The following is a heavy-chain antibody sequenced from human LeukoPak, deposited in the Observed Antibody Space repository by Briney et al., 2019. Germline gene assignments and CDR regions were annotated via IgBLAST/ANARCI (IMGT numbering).Heavy chain of an antibody. D-gene: IGHD3-3*01. CDR3: ARYITIFGVASWEYYMDV. Sequence: PSETLFLTCTVSGGSISSYCWSWIRQPPGKGLEWIGYIYYSGSTNYNPSLKSRVTISVDTSKNQFSLKLSSVTAADTAVYYCARYITIFGVASWEYYMDVWGKGTTVTVSS. CDR1: GGSISSYC. CDR2: IYYSGST. V-gene: IGHV4-59*01. J-gene: IGHJ6*03.